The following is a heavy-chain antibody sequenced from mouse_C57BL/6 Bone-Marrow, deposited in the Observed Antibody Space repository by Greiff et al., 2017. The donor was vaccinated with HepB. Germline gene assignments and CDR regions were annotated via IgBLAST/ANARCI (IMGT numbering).Heavy chain of an antibody. CDR3: ARERNYYGSLDY. CDR2: IDPSDSYT. V-gene: IGHV1-50*01. D-gene: IGHD1-1*01. J-gene: IGHJ2*01. Sequence: QVQLQQPGAELVKPGASVKLSCKASGYTFTSYWMQWVKQRPGQGLEWIGEIDPSDSYTNYNQKFKGKATLTVDTSSSIAYMQLSSLTSEDSAVYYCARERNYYGSLDYWGQGTTLTVSS. CDR1: GYTFTSYW.